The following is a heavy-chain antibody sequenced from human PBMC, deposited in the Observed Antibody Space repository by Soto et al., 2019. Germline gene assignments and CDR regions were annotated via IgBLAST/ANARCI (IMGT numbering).Heavy chain of an antibody. CDR3: ARRSWVGSYYYGMDV. Sequence: QLQLQESGPGLVKPSETLSLTCTVSGGSISSSSYYWGWIRQPPGKGLEWIGSIYYSGSTYYNPSLKSRVTLAVDTPKNRFSLKLSSVTAADTAVYYCARRSWVGSYYYGMDVWGQGTTVTVSS. D-gene: IGHD3-10*01. CDR2: IYYSGST. CDR1: GGSISSSSYY. J-gene: IGHJ6*02. V-gene: IGHV4-39*01.